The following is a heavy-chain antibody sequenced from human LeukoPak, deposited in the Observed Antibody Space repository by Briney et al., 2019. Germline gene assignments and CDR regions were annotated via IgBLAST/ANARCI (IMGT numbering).Heavy chain of an antibody. CDR1: GGSISSYY. J-gene: IGHJ5*02. D-gene: IGHD3-10*01. CDR2: IYYTGST. V-gene: IGHV4-59*01. Sequence: PSETLSLTCTVSGGSISSYYWSWIRQPPGEGLEWIGYIYYTGSTNYNPSLKSRVTISIATSKNQFSLKVNSVTAADTAVYYCARYRASGNYKWFDPWGQGTLVTASS. CDR3: ARYRASGNYKWFDP.